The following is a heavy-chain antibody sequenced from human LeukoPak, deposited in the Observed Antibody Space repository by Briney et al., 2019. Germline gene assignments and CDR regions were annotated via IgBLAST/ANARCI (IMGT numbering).Heavy chain of an antibody. Sequence: ASVKVSCKASGYTFTGYYMHWVRQAPGQGLEWMGWINTNTGNPTYAQGFTGRFVFSLDTSVSTAYLQISSLKAEDTAVYYCARGVGYYGSGSYWAPSYYYGMDVWGQGTTVTVSS. D-gene: IGHD3-10*01. CDR3: ARGVGYYGSGSYWAPSYYYGMDV. J-gene: IGHJ6*02. CDR2: INTNTGNP. CDR1: GYTFTGYY. V-gene: IGHV7-4-1*02.